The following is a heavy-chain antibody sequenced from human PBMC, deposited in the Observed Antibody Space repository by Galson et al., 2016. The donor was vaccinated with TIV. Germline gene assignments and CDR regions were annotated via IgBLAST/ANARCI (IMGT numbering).Heavy chain of an antibody. CDR3: AKGDITKVRGGSYDF. D-gene: IGHD3-10*01. J-gene: IGHJ4*02. CDR2: IYYSGST. V-gene: IGHV4-59*01. CDR1: GGSINTYY. Sequence: ETLSLTCTVSGGSINTYYLSWIRQSPGKGLEWVGYIYYSGSTNYNPSLKSRVTISRDTSKNQFSLKLNSVTAADTALYYCAKGDITKVRGGSYDFWGQGTLVTVTS.